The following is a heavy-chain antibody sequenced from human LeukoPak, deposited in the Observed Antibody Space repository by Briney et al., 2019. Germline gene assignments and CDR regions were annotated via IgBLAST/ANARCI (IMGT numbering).Heavy chain of an antibody. CDR1: GYTFTSYY. CDR2: TNPHTGQT. D-gene: IGHD6-19*01. V-gene: IGHV1-8*02. J-gene: IGHJ4*02. CDR3: VRVTSGRMDFDY. Sequence: ASVKVSCKASGYTFTSYYMHWVRQAPGQGLEWMGWTNPHTGQTGYVLKFQGRVTMTRDTSISTAYMELSSLTSDDTAVYYCVRVTSGRMDFDYWGQGTLVTVSS.